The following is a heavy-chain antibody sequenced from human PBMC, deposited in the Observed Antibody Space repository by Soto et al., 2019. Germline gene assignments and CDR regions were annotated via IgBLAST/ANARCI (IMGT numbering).Heavy chain of an antibody. D-gene: IGHD6-19*01. CDR1: GFIFSNYA. V-gene: IGHV3-23*01. CDR2: FTSGGST. J-gene: IGHJ4*02. Sequence: ESGGDLVQPGGSLRLSCAASGFIFSNYAMTWVRQAPGKGPEWVSTFTSGGSTYYRDTVQGRFTISRDNSKNTLYLQMNSLRAEDTAVYYCARTDKYNSQSSGWANRFDYWGQGTLVTVSS. CDR3: ARTDKYNSQSSGWANRFDY.